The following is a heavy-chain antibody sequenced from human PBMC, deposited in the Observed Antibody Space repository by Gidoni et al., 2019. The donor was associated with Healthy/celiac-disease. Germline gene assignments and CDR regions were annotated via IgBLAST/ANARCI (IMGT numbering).Heavy chain of an antibody. CDR2: INHSGST. Sequence: QLQLHQSGAGLLKPSETLSLTCAVHVGSFTGYYRSWIRQSPGKGLERIGEINHSGSTNYKPSLKSRVTISVDTSKKPFSLKLSSVTAADTAVYYCARVRGYNYYYGMDVWGQGTTVTVSS. V-gene: IGHV4-34*01. CDR3: ARVRGYNYYYGMDV. CDR1: VGSFTGYY. J-gene: IGHJ6*02.